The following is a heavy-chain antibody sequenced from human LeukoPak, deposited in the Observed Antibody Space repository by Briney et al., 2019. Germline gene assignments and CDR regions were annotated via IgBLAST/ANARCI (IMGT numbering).Heavy chain of an antibody. J-gene: IGHJ4*02. Sequence: ASVKVSCKASGYTFSDYYIHWVRQAPGQGLEWMGWISSYNGKPNYAQKFQDRVTMTTDTSTRTSYMELRSLRFDDTAIYYCARVDGYNYGRPFDSWGQGTLVTV. CDR2: ISSYNGKP. CDR3: ARVDGYNYGRPFDS. CDR1: GYTFSDYY. D-gene: IGHD5-18*01. V-gene: IGHV1-18*04.